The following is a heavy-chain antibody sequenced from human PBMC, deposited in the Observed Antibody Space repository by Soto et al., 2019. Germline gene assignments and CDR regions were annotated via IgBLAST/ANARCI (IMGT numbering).Heavy chain of an antibody. D-gene: IGHD1-1*01. V-gene: IGHV3-74*01. Sequence: GGSLSVSCATSGFTFSDEWMHWVRQAPGKGLVWVARINKDGSYKNYADFVEGRFTISRDDAKSELYLHMDRLRAEDTAVYYCARGGLEPFNYLGQGALVTVPQ. CDR2: INKDGSYK. CDR3: ARGGLEPFNY. J-gene: IGHJ4*02. CDR1: GFTFSDEW.